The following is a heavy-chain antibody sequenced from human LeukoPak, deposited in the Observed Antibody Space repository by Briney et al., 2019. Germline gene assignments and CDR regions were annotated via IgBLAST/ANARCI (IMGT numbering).Heavy chain of an antibody. D-gene: IGHD2-15*01. V-gene: IGHV4-30-2*01. CDR3: ARRSYGSFDAFDI. CDR1: GGSISSGGYY. J-gene: IGHJ3*02. CDR2: IYHSGST. Sequence: SQTLSLTCTVSGGSISSGGYYWSWIRQPPGKGLEWIGYIYHSGSTYYNPSLKSRVTISVDRSKNQFSLKLSSVTAADTAVYYCARRSYGSFDAFDIWGQGTMVTVSS.